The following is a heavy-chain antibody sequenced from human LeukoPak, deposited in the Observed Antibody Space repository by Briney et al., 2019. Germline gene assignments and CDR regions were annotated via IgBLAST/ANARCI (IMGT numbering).Heavy chain of an antibody. CDR2: IYPGDSDT. D-gene: IGHD3-10*01. J-gene: IGHJ6*02. CDR1: GYSFSNDW. CDR3: ARSRGYSGSGTYYYYGMDV. Sequence: GESLKISCKGSGYSFSNDWIAWVRQMPGKGLGWMGIIYPGDSDTRYSPSFQGKVTISADKSINTAYLQWSSLKASDTAMYYCARSRGYSGSGTYYYYGMDVWGQETTVTVSS. V-gene: IGHV5-51*01.